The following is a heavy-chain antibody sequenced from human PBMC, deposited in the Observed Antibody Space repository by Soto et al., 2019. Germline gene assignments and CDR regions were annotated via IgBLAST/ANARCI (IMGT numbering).Heavy chain of an antibody. D-gene: IGHD3-22*01. J-gene: IGHJ4*02. Sequence: GGSLRLSSAASGFTFSSFGMHWVRQAPGKGLEWVAVISYDGSEKYYADSVKGRFTIFRDNSKNTLWLQMNSLRAEDTAVYYCAKDRRYYDNTGYYFYFASWGQGTLVTVSS. V-gene: IGHV3-30*18. CDR3: AKDRRYYDNTGYYFYFAS. CDR1: GFTFSSFG. CDR2: ISYDGSEK.